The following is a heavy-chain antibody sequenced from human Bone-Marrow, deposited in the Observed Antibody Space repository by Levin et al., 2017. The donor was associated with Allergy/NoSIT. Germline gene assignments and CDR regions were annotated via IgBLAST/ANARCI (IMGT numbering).Heavy chain of an antibody. CDR2: IRSKKYGGTI. Sequence: GGSLRLSCTGSGFTFGDYAMSWIRQAPGKGLELVGFIRSKKYGGTIEYAASVKGRFTVSRDDLNSVAYLQMNSLKPDDTAVYYCARDPDYYGSGTYGFYGMDVWGQGTTVTVSS. CDR1: GFTFGDYA. J-gene: IGHJ6*02. CDR3: ARDPDYYGSGTYGFYGMDV. D-gene: IGHD3-10*01. V-gene: IGHV3-49*03.